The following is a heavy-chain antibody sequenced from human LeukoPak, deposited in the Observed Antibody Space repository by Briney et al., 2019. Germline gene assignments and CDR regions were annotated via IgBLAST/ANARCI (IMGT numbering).Heavy chain of an antibody. D-gene: IGHD3-10*01. CDR3: AKGRVRVIRDIDY. J-gene: IGHJ4*02. CDR1: GFTFSSYG. Sequence: PGGSLRLSCAASGFTFSSYGMHWVRQAPGKGLEWVAFIRYDGGNKYFADSVQGRFTISRDNSKNTVFLQMSSLRVEDTAVYYCAKGRVRVIRDIDYWGQGTLVTVSS. CDR2: IRYDGGNK. V-gene: IGHV3-30*02.